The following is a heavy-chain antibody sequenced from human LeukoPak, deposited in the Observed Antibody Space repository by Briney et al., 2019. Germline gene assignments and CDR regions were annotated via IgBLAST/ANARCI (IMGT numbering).Heavy chain of an antibody. CDR2: ISSSSSYI. J-gene: IGHJ6*02. D-gene: IGHD3-3*01. CDR1: GFTFSSYS. V-gene: IGHV3-21*01. CDR3: ARDVLRFLEWLSYGMDV. Sequence: GGSLRLSCAASGFTFSSYSMNWVRQAPGKGLEWVSSISSSSSYIYYADSVKGRFTISRDNAKNSLYLQMNSLRAEDTAVHYCARDVLRFLEWLSYGMDVWGQGTTVTVSS.